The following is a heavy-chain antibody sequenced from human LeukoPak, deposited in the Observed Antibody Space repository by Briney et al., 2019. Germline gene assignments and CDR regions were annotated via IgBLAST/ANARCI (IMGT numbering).Heavy chain of an antibody. J-gene: IGHJ4*02. CDR2: ISSSSTI. CDR3: ASAHGGSHY. CDR1: GFTFSSYS. D-gene: IGHD3-16*01. V-gene: IGHV3-48*01. Sequence: GGSLRLSCAASGFTFSSYSMNWVRQAPGKGLEWVSYISSSSTIYYADSVKGRFTISRDNAKNPLYLQMNSLRAEDTAVYYCASAHGGSHYWGQGTLVTVSS.